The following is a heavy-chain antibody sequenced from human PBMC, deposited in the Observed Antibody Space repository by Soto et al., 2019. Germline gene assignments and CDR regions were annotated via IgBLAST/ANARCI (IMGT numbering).Heavy chain of an antibody. D-gene: IGHD5-12*01. CDR3: ASWLEWEHAYDI. CDR1: GFTFNSHW. Sequence: GGSLRLSCAASGFTFNSHWMSWVRQAPGKGLEWVANIKQDGSEKYYVDSVRGRFTVSIDKSKNTVYLQMNSLRPEDTAVYYCASWLEWEHAYDIWGLGTLVTVSS. J-gene: IGHJ3*02. V-gene: IGHV3-7*03. CDR2: IKQDGSEK.